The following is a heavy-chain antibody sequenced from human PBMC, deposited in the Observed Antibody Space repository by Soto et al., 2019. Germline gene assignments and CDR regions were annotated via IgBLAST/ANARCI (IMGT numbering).Heavy chain of an antibody. CDR2: IYYSGST. V-gene: IGHV4-59*01. CDR3: ARDRGYGGNPGWEYFQH. D-gene: IGHD2-15*01. J-gene: IGHJ1*01. CDR1: GASISSYD. Sequence: PXATLSLPVTVSGASISSYDWSWIRQPPGKGLELIGHIYYSGSTNYNPSLKSRVTISVDTSKNQFSLKLSSVTAADTAVYYCARDRGYGGNPGWEYFQHWGQGTLVTVS.